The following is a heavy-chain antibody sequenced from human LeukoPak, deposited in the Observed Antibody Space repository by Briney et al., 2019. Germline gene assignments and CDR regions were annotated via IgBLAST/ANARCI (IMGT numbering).Heavy chain of an antibody. CDR2: IYYSGNT. CDR3: ARAGLGPYYYDSSGYYYFDY. J-gene: IGHJ4*02. D-gene: IGHD3-22*01. CDR1: GGSISSYY. Sequence: SETLSLTCTVSGGSISSYYWSWIRQPPGKGLEWIGYIYYSGNTNYNPSLKSRVTISVDTSKNQFSLKLSSVTAADTAVYYCARAGLGPYYYDSSGYYYFDYWGQGTLVTVSS. V-gene: IGHV4-59*01.